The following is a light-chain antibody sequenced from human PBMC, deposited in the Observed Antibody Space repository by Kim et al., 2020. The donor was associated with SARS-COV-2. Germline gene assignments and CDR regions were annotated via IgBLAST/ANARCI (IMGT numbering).Light chain of an antibody. Sequence: RVTNSCTGSSSNIGAGYDVHWYQQFPGIAPKFLIYGNSNRPSGVPDRFSGSKSGTSASLAITGLQAEDEADYYCQSYDSSLSGWVFGGGTQLTVL. CDR2: GNS. CDR3: QSYDSSLSGWV. V-gene: IGLV1-40*01. J-gene: IGLJ3*02. CDR1: SSNIGAGYD.